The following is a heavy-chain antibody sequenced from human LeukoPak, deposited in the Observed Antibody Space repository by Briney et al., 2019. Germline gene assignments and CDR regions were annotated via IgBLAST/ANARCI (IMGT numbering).Heavy chain of an antibody. D-gene: IGHD5/OR15-5a*01. V-gene: IGHV4-59*01. J-gene: IGHJ4*02. CDR3: ARATVSGRFDR. Sequence: SETLSLTCAVSGGSMDNYYWNWIRQSPGKGLEWIAFVYSSGSANYNPSLKSRVSISGDRAKNQFSMNLKSVTAEDTAVYYCARATVSGRFDRWGQRTLVTVSS. CDR2: VYSSGSA. CDR1: GGSMDNYY.